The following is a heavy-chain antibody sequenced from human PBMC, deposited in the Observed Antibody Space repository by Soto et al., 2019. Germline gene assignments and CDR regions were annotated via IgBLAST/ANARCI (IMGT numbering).Heavy chain of an antibody. D-gene: IGHD6-6*01. CDR3: ATDLHSPSWRWKSSSSFDY. J-gene: IGHJ4*02. CDR2: FDPEDEET. CDR1: GYTLSELP. Sequence: GASVKVSCKVSGYTLSELPIHWVRQPPGRGLEWMGGFDPEDEETVYAQKFQGRVTMTEDTSTDTAYMELSSLRSDDTAVYYCATDLHSPSWRWKSSSSFDYWGQGTLVTVSS. V-gene: IGHV1-24*01.